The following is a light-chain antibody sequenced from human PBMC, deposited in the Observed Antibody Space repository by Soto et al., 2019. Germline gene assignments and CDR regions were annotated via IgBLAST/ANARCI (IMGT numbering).Light chain of an antibody. J-gene: IGKJ5*01. Sequence: IVLTQSPGALSLSPGESATLYCRARRSLDSVQLAWYQQKVGRAPRLLIHDAFMRATGIPDRFSGSGSGTDFTLTIARLEPEDFAVYYCQQYGDSPRTFGQGTPLEIK. V-gene: IGKV3-20*01. CDR3: QQYGDSPRT. CDR1: RSLDSVQ. CDR2: DAF.